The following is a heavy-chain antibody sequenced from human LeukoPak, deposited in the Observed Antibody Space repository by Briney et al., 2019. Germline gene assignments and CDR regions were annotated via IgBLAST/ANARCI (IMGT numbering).Heavy chain of an antibody. Sequence: ASVKVSCKASGYTFTGYYMHWVRQPPRQGLEWMGWINPNSGGTNYAQKFQGRVTMTRDTSISTAYMELSRLRSDDTAVYYCARSRPPLGTRWDYMDVWGKGTAVTVSS. CDR3: ARSRPPLGTRWDYMDV. D-gene: IGHD1-1*01. CDR1: GYTFTGYY. V-gene: IGHV1-2*02. CDR2: INPNSGGT. J-gene: IGHJ6*03.